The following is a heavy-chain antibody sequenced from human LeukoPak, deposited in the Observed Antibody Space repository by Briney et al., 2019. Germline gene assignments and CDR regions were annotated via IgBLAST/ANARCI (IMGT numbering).Heavy chain of an antibody. J-gene: IGHJ4*02. CDR2: ISTSSSYI. D-gene: IGHD1-26*01. CDR1: GFAFDDYS. Sequence: GGSLTLSCAPSGFAFDDYSMNWVRQPPVKGLEWVSYISTSSSYIYYTDSVEGRLTISRDNAKNSLYLQMNSLRAEDTAVYYCARGSGSWDYWGQGTLVTVSS. V-gene: IGHV3-21*01. CDR3: ARGSGSWDY.